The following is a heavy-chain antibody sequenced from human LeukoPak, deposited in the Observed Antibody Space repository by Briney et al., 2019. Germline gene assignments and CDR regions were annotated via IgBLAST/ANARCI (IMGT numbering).Heavy chain of an antibody. CDR3: AKRSAAASYYFDY. CDR1: GFTFSNYA. CDR2: MSDSGGST. Sequence: GGSLRLSCAASGFTFSNYAMSWVRQAPGKGLEWVSTMSDSGGSTYYADSVKGRFTISRDNSKNTLYLQMNSLRAEDTAVYYCAKRSAAASYYFDYWGQGTLVTVSS. J-gene: IGHJ4*02. D-gene: IGHD6-13*01. V-gene: IGHV3-23*01.